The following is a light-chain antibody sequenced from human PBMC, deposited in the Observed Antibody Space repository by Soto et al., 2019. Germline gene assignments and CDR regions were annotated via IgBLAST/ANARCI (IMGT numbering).Light chain of an antibody. CDR1: QDISNY. Sequence: DIQMTHSPSSLSASVGDRVTITCQSSQDISNYLNWYQQKPGKAPKLLIYDASNLETGVTSRFSGSGSGTDFTFTISSLQPEDIATYYCQQYDNLPYTFGQGNKLEIQ. J-gene: IGKJ2*01. CDR2: DAS. V-gene: IGKV1-33*01. CDR3: QQYDNLPYT.